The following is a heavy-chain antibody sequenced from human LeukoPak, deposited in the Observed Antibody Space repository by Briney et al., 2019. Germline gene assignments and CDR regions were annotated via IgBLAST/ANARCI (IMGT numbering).Heavy chain of an antibody. CDR2: MNPNSGNT. Sequence: REASVKVSCKASGYTFTSYDINWVRQATGQGLEWMGWMNPNSGNTGYAQKFQGRVTMTRNTSISTAYMELSSLRSEDTAVYYCASSRFLEWLLYPVDYWGQGTLVTVSS. CDR1: GYTFTSYD. J-gene: IGHJ4*02. CDR3: ASSRFLEWLLYPVDY. D-gene: IGHD3-3*01. V-gene: IGHV1-8*01.